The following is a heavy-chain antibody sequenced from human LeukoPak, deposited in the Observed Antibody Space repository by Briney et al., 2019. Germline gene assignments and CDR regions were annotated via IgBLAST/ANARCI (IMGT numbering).Heavy chain of an antibody. CDR1: GYTFTSYG. J-gene: IGHJ4*02. Sequence: ASVKVSCKASGYTFTSYGISWVRQAPGQGLEWMGWINAGNGNTKYSQESQGRVTITRDTSASTAYMELSSLRSEDMAVYYCARSQLWDVVDYWGQGTLVTVSS. CDR2: INAGNGNT. CDR3: ARSQLWDVVDY. D-gene: IGHD5-18*01. V-gene: IGHV1-3*03.